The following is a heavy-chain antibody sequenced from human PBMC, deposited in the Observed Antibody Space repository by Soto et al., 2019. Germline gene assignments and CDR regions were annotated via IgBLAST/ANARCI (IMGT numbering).Heavy chain of an antibody. Sequence: PGESLKISCKGSGYSFTSYWISWVRQMPGKGLEWMGRIDPSDSYTNYSPSFQGHVTISADKSISTAYLQWSSLKASDTAMYYCARPPYDSSGYYSPFAFWGQGTLVTVSS. V-gene: IGHV5-10-1*01. CDR3: ARPPYDSSGYYSPFAF. CDR2: IDPSDSYT. J-gene: IGHJ4*02. CDR1: GYSFTSYW. D-gene: IGHD3-22*01.